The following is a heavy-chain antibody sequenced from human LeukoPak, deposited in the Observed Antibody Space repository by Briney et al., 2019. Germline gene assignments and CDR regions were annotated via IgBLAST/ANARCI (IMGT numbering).Heavy chain of an antibody. J-gene: IGHJ5*02. D-gene: IGHD2-2*01. CDR1: GGSISSGSYY. CDR3: ARDQIFVVVPAAIHWFDP. CDR2: IYTSGST. Sequence: PSETLSLTCTVSGGSISSGSYYWSWIRQPAGKGLEWIGRIYTSGSTNYNPSLKSRVTISVDTSKNQFSLKLSSVTAADTAVYYCARDQIFVVVPAAIHWFDPWGQGTLVTVSS. V-gene: IGHV4-61*02.